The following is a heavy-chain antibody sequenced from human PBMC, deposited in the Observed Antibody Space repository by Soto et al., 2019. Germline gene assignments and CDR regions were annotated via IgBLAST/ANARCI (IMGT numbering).Heavy chain of an antibody. CDR3: ARGSHVELQSFDWLAT. Sequence: SETLSLTCAVSGGSFSGYYWSWIRQPPGKGLEWIGEINHSGSTNYNPSLKSRVTISVDTSKNQFSLKLSSVTAADTAVYYCARGSHVELQSFDWLATWGQGTLVTVSS. CDR2: INHSGST. CDR1: GGSFSGYY. D-gene: IGHD3-9*01. J-gene: IGHJ4*02. V-gene: IGHV4-34*01.